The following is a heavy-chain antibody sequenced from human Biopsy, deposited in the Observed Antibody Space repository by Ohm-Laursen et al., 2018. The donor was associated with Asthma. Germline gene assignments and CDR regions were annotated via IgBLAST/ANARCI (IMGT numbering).Heavy chain of an antibody. Sequence: SSVKVSCKAPGGTFSNFAISWVRQAPGQGLEWLGGIMTVFGTTNYAQKVQGRVAITADESTSTAYMEVTSLRSEDTAIYYCARCQVGYSSGWSLLLKKIYYSGMDVWGQGTAVTVSS. V-gene: IGHV1-69*01. CDR1: GGTFSNFA. CDR3: ARCQVGYSSGWSLLLKKIYYSGMDV. D-gene: IGHD6-19*01. J-gene: IGHJ6*02. CDR2: IMTVFGTT.